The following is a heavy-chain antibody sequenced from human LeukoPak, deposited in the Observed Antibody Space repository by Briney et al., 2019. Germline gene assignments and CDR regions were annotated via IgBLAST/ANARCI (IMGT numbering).Heavy chain of an antibody. D-gene: IGHD3-9*01. V-gene: IGHV4-59*12. CDR1: GGSISSYY. CDR2: IYYSEST. Sequence: SETLSLTCTVSGGSISSYYWSWIRQPPGKGLEWIGYIYYSESTNYNPSLKSRVTISVDTSKNQFSLKLSSVTAAGTAVYYCARDFTYYDILTGYPRHYFDYWGQGTLVTVSS. J-gene: IGHJ4*02. CDR3: ARDFTYYDILTGYPRHYFDY.